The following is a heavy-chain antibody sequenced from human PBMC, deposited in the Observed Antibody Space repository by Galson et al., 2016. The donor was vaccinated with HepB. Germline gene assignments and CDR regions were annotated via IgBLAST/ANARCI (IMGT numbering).Heavy chain of an antibody. J-gene: IGHJ5*02. D-gene: IGHD5-12*01. V-gene: IGHV1-18*04. CDR3: ARTIYSLYWFDP. Sequence: SVKVSCKASGYTFPSYGISWVRQAPGQGLEWMGWISVYNGNPNYAQKHQGRVTMTTDTSTSTAYMKLTNLGSDDTAIYYCARTIYSLYWFDPWGQGTLVTVS. CDR1: GYTFPSYG. CDR2: ISVYNGNP.